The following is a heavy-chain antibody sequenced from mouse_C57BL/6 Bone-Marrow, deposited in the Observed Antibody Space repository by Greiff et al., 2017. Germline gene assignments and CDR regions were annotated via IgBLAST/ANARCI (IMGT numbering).Heavy chain of an antibody. CDR2: IDPENGDT. Sequence: EVQLQQSGAELVRPGASVKLSCTASGFNIKDDYMHWVKQRPEQGLEWIGWIDPENGDTEYASKFQGKATITADTSSNTAYLHLSSQTSEDTAVYYGTTGKICYGYGGPAYWGQGTRVTVSA. CDR3: TTGKICYGYGGPAY. D-gene: IGHD2-2*01. CDR1: GFNIKDDY. J-gene: IGHJ3*01. V-gene: IGHV14-4*01.